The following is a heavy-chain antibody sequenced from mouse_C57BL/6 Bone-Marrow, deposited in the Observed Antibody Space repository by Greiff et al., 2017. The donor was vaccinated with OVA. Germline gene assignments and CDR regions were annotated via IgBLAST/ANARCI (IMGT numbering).Heavy chain of an antibody. V-gene: IGHV1-59*01. CDR3: AREDDSSGYYFDY. J-gene: IGHJ2*01. CDR1: GYTFTSYW. Sequence: QVQLQQPGAELVRPGTSVKLSCKASGYTFTSYWMHWVKQRPGQGLEWIGVIDPSDSYTNYNQKFKGKATLTVDTSSSTAYMQLSSLTSEDSAVYYCAREDDSSGYYFDYWGQGTTLTVSS. D-gene: IGHD3-2*02. CDR2: IDPSDSYT.